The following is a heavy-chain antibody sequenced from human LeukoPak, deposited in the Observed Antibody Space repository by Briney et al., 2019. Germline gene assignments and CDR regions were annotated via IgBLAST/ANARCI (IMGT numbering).Heavy chain of an antibody. J-gene: IGHJ4*02. D-gene: IGHD1-26*01. CDR2: IYHSGST. CDR1: GGSISSYY. Sequence: SETLSLTCTVSGGSISSYYWSWIRQPPGKGLEWIGYIYHSGSTYYNPSLKSRVTISIDRSKNQFSLKLSSVTAADTAVYYCARGGVGATIFDYWGQGTLVTVSS. V-gene: IGHV4-59*12. CDR3: ARGGVGATIFDY.